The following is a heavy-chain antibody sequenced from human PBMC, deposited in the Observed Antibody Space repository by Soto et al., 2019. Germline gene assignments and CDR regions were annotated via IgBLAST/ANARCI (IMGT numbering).Heavy chain of an antibody. Sequence: QVQLVQSGAEEKKPGASVKVSCKASGYTFTSYAMHWVRQSPGQRLEWMGWINAGNGNTKYSQKFQGRVTITRDTSASTAYMELSSLRSEDTAVYYCARDPSYYGMDVWGQGTTVTVSS. CDR1: GYTFTSYA. J-gene: IGHJ6*02. CDR2: INAGNGNT. V-gene: IGHV1-3*05. CDR3: ARDPSYYGMDV.